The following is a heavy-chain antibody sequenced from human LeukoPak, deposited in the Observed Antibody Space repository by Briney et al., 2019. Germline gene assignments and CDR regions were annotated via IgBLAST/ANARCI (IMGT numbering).Heavy chain of an antibody. CDR3: ARGDRYDWDYYYYMDV. CDR2: ISGRAGST. CDR1: GFTFSSYA. D-gene: IGHD1-20*01. V-gene: IGHV3-23*01. J-gene: IGHJ6*03. Sequence: GGSLRLSCAASGFTFSSYAMNWVRQAPGKGLEWVSAISGRAGSTSYADSVKGRFTISRDNSKNTLYLQMNSLRAEDTAVHYCARGDRYDWDYYYYMDVWGKGTTVTISS.